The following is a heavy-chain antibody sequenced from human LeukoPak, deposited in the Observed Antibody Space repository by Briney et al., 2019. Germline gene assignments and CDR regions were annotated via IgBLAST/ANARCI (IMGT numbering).Heavy chain of an antibody. Sequence: GESLKISCKDSGYSFTSYWIGWVRQMPGKGLEWMGIIYPGDSDTRYSPSFQGQVTISADKSISTAYLQWSSLKASDTAMYYCARLTYYYDSSGYPDAFDIWGQGTMVTVSS. V-gene: IGHV5-51*01. J-gene: IGHJ3*02. CDR3: ARLTYYYDSSGYPDAFDI. CDR2: IYPGDSDT. D-gene: IGHD3-22*01. CDR1: GYSFTSYW.